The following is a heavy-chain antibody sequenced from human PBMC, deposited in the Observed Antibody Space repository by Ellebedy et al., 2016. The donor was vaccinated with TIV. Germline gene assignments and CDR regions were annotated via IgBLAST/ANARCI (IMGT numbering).Heavy chain of an antibody. V-gene: IGHV4-39*01. Sequence: MPSETLSLTCTVSGASIDSGRNCWAWIRQSPGKGLEWIGNICYRVNTYYNPSLKSRFIISADTSTNLFSLRLSSVTAADTAVYYCASLDVAVANWFDPWGHGTLVTVSS. CDR2: ICYRVNT. CDR1: GASIDSGRNC. CDR3: ASLDVAVANWFDP. D-gene: IGHD3-10*02. J-gene: IGHJ5*02.